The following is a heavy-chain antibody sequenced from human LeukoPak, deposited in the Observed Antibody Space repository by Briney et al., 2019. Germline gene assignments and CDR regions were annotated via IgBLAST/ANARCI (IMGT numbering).Heavy chain of an antibody. V-gene: IGHV3-30*18. CDR2: ISYDGSNK. D-gene: IGHD5-24*01. CDR3: AKDYGDGYNGPEYFQH. J-gene: IGHJ1*01. Sequence: PGGSPRLSCAASGFTFSSYGMHWVRQAPGKGLEWVAVISYDGSNKYYADSVKGRFTISRDNSKNTLYLQMNSLRAEDTAVYYCAKDYGDGYNGPEYFQHWGQGTLVTVSS. CDR1: GFTFSSYG.